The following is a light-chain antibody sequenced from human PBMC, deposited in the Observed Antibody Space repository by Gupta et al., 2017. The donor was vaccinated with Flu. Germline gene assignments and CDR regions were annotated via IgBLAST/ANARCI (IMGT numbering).Light chain of an antibody. CDR3: QSYDSGLSGHGV. V-gene: IGLV1-40*01. CDR1: SSNIGAGYD. CDR2: AFT. J-gene: IGLJ3*02. Sequence: QSVLTQPPSVSGAPGQRVTISCTGSSSNIGAGYDINWYQQVPGTAPKLLIYAFTNRPSGVPDRFSGSTSGTSVSLAIPGLQAEDEADYYCQSYDSGLSGHGVFGGGTKLTVL.